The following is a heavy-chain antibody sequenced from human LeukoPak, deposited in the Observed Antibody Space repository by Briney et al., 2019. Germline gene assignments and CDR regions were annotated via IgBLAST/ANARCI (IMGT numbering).Heavy chain of an antibody. CDR2: INPNSGGT. CDR3: ARGQPDLYHPAALDY. CDR1: GYTFTGYY. D-gene: IGHD2-2*01. V-gene: IGHV1-2*02. J-gene: IGHJ4*02. Sequence: ASVKVSCKASGYTFTGYYMHWVRQAPGQGLEWMGWINPNSGGTNYAQKFQGRVTMTRDTSISTAYMELSGLRSDDTAVYYCARGQPDLYHPAALDYWGQGALVTVSS.